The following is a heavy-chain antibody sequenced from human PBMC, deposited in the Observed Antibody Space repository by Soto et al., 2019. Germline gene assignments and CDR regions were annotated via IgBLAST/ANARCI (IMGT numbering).Heavy chain of an antibody. V-gene: IGHV1-24*01. J-gene: IGHJ4*02. CDR1: GYTLTELS. D-gene: IGHD2-15*01. CDR3: ATDLPQVDCSGGSCSWGYFDY. CDR2: FDPEDGET. Sequence: GASVKVSCKVSGYTLTELSMHWVRQAPGKELEWMGGFDPEDGETIYAQKFQGRVTMTEDTSTDTAYMELSSLRSEDTAVYYCATDLPQVDCSGGSCSWGYFDYWGQGTLVTVSS.